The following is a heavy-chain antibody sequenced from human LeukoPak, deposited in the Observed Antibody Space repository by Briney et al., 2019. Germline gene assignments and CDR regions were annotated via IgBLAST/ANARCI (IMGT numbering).Heavy chain of an antibody. CDR3: AKDIELFMS. Sequence: GGSLRLSCAASGFTFRSFAMSRVRQAPGKGLEWVSGLSHGGTRTFYAASVKGRFTISRDDSNSTLFLQMDNLRVEDTATYYCAKDIELFMSWGQGTLVIVSS. V-gene: IGHV3-23*01. D-gene: IGHD1-26*01. J-gene: IGHJ5*02. CDR2: LSHGGTRT. CDR1: GFTFRSFA.